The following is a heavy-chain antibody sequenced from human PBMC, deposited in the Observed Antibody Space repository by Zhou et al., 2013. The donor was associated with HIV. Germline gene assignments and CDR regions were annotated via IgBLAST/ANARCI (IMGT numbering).Heavy chain of an antibody. CDR3: ARGDFWSGYPYYYYMDV. D-gene: IGHD3-3*01. V-gene: IGHV4-38-2*01. CDR2: IYHSGST. J-gene: IGHJ6*03. CDR1: GYSISSAYY. Sequence: QVQLQESGPGLVKPSETLSLTCAVSGYSISSAYYWGWIRQPPGKGLEWIGSIYHSGSTYYNPSLKSRVTMSVDTSKNQFSLKLSSVTAADTAVYYCARGDFWSGYPYYYYMDVWGKGTTVTVSS.